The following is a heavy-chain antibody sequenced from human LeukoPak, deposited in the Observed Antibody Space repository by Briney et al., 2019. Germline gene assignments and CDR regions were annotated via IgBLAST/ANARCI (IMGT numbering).Heavy chain of an antibody. Sequence: SETLSLTCTVSGGSISSYYWSWIRQPPGKGLEWIGYNPSLKSRVTISVDTSKNQFSLKLSSVTAADTAVYYCARYVVYGSGKYYFDYWGQGTLVTVSS. V-gene: IGHV4-4*09. CDR1: GGSISSYY. D-gene: IGHD3-10*01. CDR3: ARYVVYGSGKYYFDY. J-gene: IGHJ4*02.